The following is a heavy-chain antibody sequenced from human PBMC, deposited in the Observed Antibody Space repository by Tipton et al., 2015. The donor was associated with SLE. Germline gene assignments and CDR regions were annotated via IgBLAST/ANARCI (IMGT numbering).Heavy chain of an antibody. V-gene: IGHV4-38-2*01. Sequence: TLSLTCAVSGYSISSGYYWGWIRQPPGKGLEWIGSIYHSGSTYYNPSLKSRVTISVDTSKNQFSLKLSSVTAADTAVYYCARGANSSGSADFDYWGQGTLVTVSS. CDR2: IYHSGST. CDR1: GYSISSGYY. CDR3: ARGANSSGSADFDY. J-gene: IGHJ4*02. D-gene: IGHD6-19*01.